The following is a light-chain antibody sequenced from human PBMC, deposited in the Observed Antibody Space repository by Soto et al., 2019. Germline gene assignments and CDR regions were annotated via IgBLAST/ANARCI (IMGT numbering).Light chain of an antibody. V-gene: IGKV1-39*01. CDR2: AAS. Sequence: IQMTQSPSSLSASVGDRVTITCRASQSISNILNWYQQKPGKAPKLLIYAASTLQTGVPSRFSGSGSGTDFTLTITNLQPEDFATYYCQQSYINPAWTFGQGIKVEI. CDR3: QQSYINPAWT. CDR1: QSISNI. J-gene: IGKJ1*01.